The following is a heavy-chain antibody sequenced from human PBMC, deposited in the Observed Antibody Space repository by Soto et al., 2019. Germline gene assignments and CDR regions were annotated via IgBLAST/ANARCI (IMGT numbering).Heavy chain of an antibody. D-gene: IGHD3-10*01. CDR3: VRNWRYYGGDYYYGMDG. CDR2: IYWDDDE. V-gene: IGHV2-5*02. Sequence: ITLKESGPTLVKPTQTLTLTCTFSGFSLNTGGVGVGWVRQPRGKAMGWLALIYWDDDERYRPSLRSRLNITKDTINNQVVLTMTNMDPEDTATYYCVRNWRYYGGDYYYGMDGWGQGTTVTVSS. CDR1: GFSLNTGGVG. J-gene: IGHJ6*02.